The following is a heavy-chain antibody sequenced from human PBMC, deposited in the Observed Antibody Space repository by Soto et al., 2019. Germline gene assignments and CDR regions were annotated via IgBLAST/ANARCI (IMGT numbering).Heavy chain of an antibody. Sequence: SVKVSCKASGGTFSSYAISWVRQAPGQGLEWMGGIIPIFGTANYAQKFQGRVTITADESTSTAYMELSSLRSEDTAVYYCAKRIVVVIYPDYYYYGMDVWGQGTTVTVSS. V-gene: IGHV1-69*13. J-gene: IGHJ6*02. D-gene: IGHD3-22*01. CDR2: IIPIFGTA. CDR1: GGTFSSYA. CDR3: AKRIVVVIYPDYYYYGMDV.